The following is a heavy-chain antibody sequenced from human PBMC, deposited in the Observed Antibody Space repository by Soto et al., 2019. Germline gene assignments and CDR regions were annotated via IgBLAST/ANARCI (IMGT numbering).Heavy chain of an antibody. D-gene: IGHD2-2*01. V-gene: IGHV3-23*01. CDR3: APCPPPGGPHYYYYGMDV. CDR1: GLTFSSYA. CDR2: ISGRGGRT. Sequence: EVQLLESGGGLVQPGGSLSLSCAASGLTFSSYAMSWVRQAPGKGLEWVSAISGRGGRTYYAESVKGRFTISRDNSKNTLYLQMNSLRAEDTAVYYCAPCPPPGGPHYYYYGMDVWGQGTTVTVSS. J-gene: IGHJ6*02.